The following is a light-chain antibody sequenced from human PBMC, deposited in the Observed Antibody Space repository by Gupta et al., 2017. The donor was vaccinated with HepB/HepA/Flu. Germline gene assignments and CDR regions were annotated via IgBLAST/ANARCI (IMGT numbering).Light chain of an antibody. CDR1: VVARKY. Sequence: SYELTQPSSVSVSPGQTATITCSGDVVARKYVRWFQQKPGQAPVLVIYKDSERPSGIPERFSGSSSGTTAILTISGAQVEDEADYYCYSATDNNQVVFGGGTKLTVL. J-gene: IGLJ2*01. CDR2: KDS. CDR3: YSATDNNQVV. V-gene: IGLV3-27*01.